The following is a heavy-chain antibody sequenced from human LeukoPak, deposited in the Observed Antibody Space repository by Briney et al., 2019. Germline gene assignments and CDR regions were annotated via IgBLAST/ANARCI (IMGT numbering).Heavy chain of an antibody. D-gene: IGHD1-26*01. CDR1: GFGFHAFD. Sequence: GGSLRLSCAASGFGFHAFDMYWVRQAPGKGLEWVSRIVNDGGKTYYSDSVRGRFTVSRDNSKDSLHLQMNSLRSDDAALYYCGTWAFYHGLDVWGQGTTVTVSS. CDR3: GTWAFYHGLDV. V-gene: IGHV3-43*02. J-gene: IGHJ6*02. CDR2: IVNDGGKT.